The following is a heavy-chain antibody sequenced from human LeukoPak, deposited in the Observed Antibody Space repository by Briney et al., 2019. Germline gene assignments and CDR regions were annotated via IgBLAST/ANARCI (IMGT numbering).Heavy chain of an antibody. V-gene: IGHV4-59*01. D-gene: IGHD1-14*01. CDR3: ARASTTFDD. Sequence: SETLSLTCSVSGGSITSYYWSWIRQPPGKGLEWIGHVSDGGRTNYSPSLRSRVSISVDTSKNQFSLKLNSVTAADTAVCFCARASTTFDDWGPGTLVTVSS. CDR1: GGSITSYY. CDR2: VSDGGRT. J-gene: IGHJ4*02.